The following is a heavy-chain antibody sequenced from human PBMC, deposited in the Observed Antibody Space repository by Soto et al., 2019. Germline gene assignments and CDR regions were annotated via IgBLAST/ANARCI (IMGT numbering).Heavy chain of an antibody. CDR3: ARDMVVVTAIQDVNAFDI. Sequence: SVKVSCKASGGTFSSYAISWVRQAPGQGLEWMGGIIPIFGTANYAQKFQGRVTITADESTNTAYMELSSLRSEDTAVYYCARDMVVVTAIQDVNAFDIWGQGTMVTVSS. D-gene: IGHD2-21*02. CDR1: GGTFSSYA. V-gene: IGHV1-69*13. CDR2: IIPIFGTA. J-gene: IGHJ3*02.